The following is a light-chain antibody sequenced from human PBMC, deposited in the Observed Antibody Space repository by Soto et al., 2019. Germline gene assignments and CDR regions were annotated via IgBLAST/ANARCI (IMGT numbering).Light chain of an antibody. V-gene: IGLV2-14*01. CDR3: SSYTSRSTLV. J-gene: IGLJ2*01. CDR2: EVS. CDR1: SSDVGGYKY. Sequence: LTQPASVSGSPGQSITISCTGTSSDVGGYKYVSWYQQHPGKAPKLMIYEVSNRPSGVSNRFSGSKSGNTASLTITGLQAEDEAEYYCSSYTSRSTLVFGGGTKATVL.